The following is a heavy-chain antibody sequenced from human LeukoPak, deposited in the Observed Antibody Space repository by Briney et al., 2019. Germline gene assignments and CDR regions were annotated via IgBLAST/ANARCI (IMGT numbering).Heavy chain of an antibody. D-gene: IGHD3-3*01. CDR1: GDSVSSNSAA. V-gene: IGHV6-1*01. CDR3: ARGYRFLEWLSPAFDY. J-gene: IGHJ4*02. CDR2: TYYRSKWYN. Sequence: QTLSLTFAISGDSVSSNSAAWNWIRQSPSRGLEWLGRTYYRSKWYNDYAVSVKSQITINPDTSKNQFSLQLNSVTPEDTAVYYCARGYRFLEWLSPAFDYWGQGTLVTVSS.